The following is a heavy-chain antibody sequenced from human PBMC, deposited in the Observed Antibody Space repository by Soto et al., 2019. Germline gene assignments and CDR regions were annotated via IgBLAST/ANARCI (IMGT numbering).Heavy chain of an antibody. V-gene: IGHV1-69*02. CDR2: IIPILGIA. CDR3: ARSPILTGHFDY. D-gene: IGHD3-9*01. Sequence: QVQLVQSGAEVKKPGSSVEVSCKASGGTFSSYTISWVRQAPGQGLEWMGRIIPILGIANYAQKFQGRVTITADKSTSTAYMELSSLRSDDTAVYYCARSPILTGHFDYWGQGTLVTVSS. CDR1: GGTFSSYT. J-gene: IGHJ4*02.